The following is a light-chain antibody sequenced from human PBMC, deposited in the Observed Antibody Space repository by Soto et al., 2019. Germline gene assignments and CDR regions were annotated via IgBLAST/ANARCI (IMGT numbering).Light chain of an antibody. V-gene: IGLV2-11*01. CDR3: CSYAGSYSFV. Sequence: QSALTQPRSVSGSPGQSVTISCTGTSSDVGDYNYVSWYQQHPGKAPKLMIYDVSKRPSGAPVRFSGSKSGNTASLTISGLQAEDEADYYCCSYAGSYSFVFGTGTKVTVL. CDR1: SSDVGDYNY. CDR2: DVS. J-gene: IGLJ1*01.